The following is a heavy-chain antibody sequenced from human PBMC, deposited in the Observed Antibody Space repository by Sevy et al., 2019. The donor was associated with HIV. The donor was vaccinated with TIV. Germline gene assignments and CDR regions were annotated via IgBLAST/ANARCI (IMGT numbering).Heavy chain of an antibody. J-gene: IGHJ4*02. CDR2: IKEDGSEK. Sequence: GGSLRLSCAASGFTLSSYWMHWVRQAPGKGLEWVANIKEDGSEKFYVGSVKGRFTISRDNAKNSLYLQMSSLSAEDTAVYCCARDIGEAGTYCGQGTLVTVSS. D-gene: IGHD6-13*01. CDR1: GFTLSSYW. CDR3: ARDIGEAGTY. V-gene: IGHV3-7*01.